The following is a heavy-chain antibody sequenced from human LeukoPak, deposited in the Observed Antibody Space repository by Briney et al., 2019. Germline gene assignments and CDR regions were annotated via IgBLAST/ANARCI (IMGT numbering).Heavy chain of an antibody. CDR2: ISYVGNNK. D-gene: IGHD1-26*01. CDR3: AKGLRGVGATTLIIYYYYCYRDV. J-gene: IGHJ6*03. V-gene: IGHV3-30-3*01. CDR1: GFTLSSYA. Sequence: PGGSLRPSCAASGFTLSSYAMHWVRQAPGKRLGWGAVISYVGNNKYYADSVKDRFPISKDKSKNTLYLQMNSLRAEDTAVYYCAKGLRGVGATTLIIYYYYCYRDVGGNGTTVTVSS.